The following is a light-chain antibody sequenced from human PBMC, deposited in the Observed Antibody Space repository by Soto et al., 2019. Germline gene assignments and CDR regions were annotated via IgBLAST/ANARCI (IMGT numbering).Light chain of an antibody. CDR2: WAS. Sequence: DIVLTQSPDSLAVSLGERATINCKSSQNLLYNVNNKNYLAWHQQKPGQPPRLLIYWASIRESGVPDRFSGSGSETDFTLTISSLQAEDVAVYYCQQYSDTPRTFGQGTKVEIK. CDR1: QNLLYNVNNKNY. J-gene: IGKJ1*01. CDR3: QQYSDTPRT. V-gene: IGKV4-1*01.